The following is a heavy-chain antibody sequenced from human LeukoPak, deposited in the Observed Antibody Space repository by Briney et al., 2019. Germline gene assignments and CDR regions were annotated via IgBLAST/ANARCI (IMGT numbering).Heavy chain of an antibody. J-gene: IGHJ4*02. V-gene: IGHV1-69*05. CDR1: GGTFSSYT. CDR3: ARGYYDILTGLGRLDY. CDR2: IIPIFGTA. D-gene: IGHD3-9*01. Sequence: SVKVSCKASGGTFSSYTISWVRQAPGQGLEWMGGIIPIFGTANYAQKFQGRVTITTDESTSTAYMELSSLRSEDTAVYYCARGYYDILTGLGRLDYWGQGTLVTVSS.